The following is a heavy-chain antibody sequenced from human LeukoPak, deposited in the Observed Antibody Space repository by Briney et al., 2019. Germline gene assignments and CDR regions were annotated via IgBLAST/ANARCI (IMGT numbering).Heavy chain of an antibody. D-gene: IGHD6-13*01. CDR1: GGSISSSSYY. V-gene: IGHV4-39*07. CDR2: IYYSGST. CDR3: ARVNELVFFDY. Sequence: PSETLSLTCTVSGGSISSSSYYWGWIRQPPGKGLEWIGSIYYSGSTNYNPSLKSRVTISVDTSKNQFSLKLSSVTAADTAVYYCARVNELVFFDYWGQGTLVTVSS. J-gene: IGHJ4*02.